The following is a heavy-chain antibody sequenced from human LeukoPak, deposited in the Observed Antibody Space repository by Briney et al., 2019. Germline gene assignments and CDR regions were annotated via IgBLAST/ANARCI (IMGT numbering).Heavy chain of an antibody. D-gene: IGHD3-16*01. CDR2: ISSSSTYI. J-gene: IGHJ4*02. CDR3: AREFAGAAPSEDY. V-gene: IGHV3-21*01. Sequence: GGSLRLSCAASGFTFSTYGMNWVLQAPGKGLEWVSSISSSSTYIYYADSVKGRVTSSRENAKNSVYLQMNSLRAEDTAVYYCAREFAGAAPSEDYWGQGTLVTVSS. CDR1: GFTFSTYG.